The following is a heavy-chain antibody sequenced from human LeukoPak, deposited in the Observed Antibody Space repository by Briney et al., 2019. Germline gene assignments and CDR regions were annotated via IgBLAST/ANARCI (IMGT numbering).Heavy chain of an antibody. Sequence: PSETLSLTCAVSGYSLSSGYYWGWIRQPPGKGLEWIGSIYHSGSTYYNPSLKSRVTISVDTSKNQFSLKLSSVTAADTAVYYCARQGSFYDSSGYYLDYWGQGTLVTVSS. CDR1: GYSLSSGYY. CDR2: IYHSGST. J-gene: IGHJ4*02. V-gene: IGHV4-38-2*01. D-gene: IGHD3-22*01. CDR3: ARQGSFYDSSGYYLDY.